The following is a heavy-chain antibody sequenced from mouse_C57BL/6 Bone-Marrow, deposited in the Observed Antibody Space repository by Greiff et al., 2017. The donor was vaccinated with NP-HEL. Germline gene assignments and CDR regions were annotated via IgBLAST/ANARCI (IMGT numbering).Heavy chain of an antibody. CDR1: GYSITSGYD. V-gene: IGHV3-1*01. J-gene: IGHJ2*01. CDR3: ARADWVLYYFDY. Sequence: VQLQQSGPGMVKPSQSLSLTCTVTGYSITSGYDWHWIRHFPGNTLEWMGYISYSGSTNYNPSLKSRISITHDTSKNHFFLKLNSVTTEDTATYYCARADWVLYYFDYWGQGTTLTVSS. CDR2: ISYSGST.